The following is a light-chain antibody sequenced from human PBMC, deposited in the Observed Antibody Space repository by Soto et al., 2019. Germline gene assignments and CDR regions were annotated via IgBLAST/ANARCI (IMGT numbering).Light chain of an antibody. CDR1: QSVSATY. CDR2: GAS. V-gene: IGKV3-20*01. CDR3: QQYGSSPRA. J-gene: IGKJ1*01. Sequence: GTLSLSPGERATLSCRASQSVSATYIAWYQQKSGQAPRLLLYGASSRATGIPDRFSGSGSGTEFTLTIDRLEPEDFATYYCQQYGSSPRAFGQGTKVDIK.